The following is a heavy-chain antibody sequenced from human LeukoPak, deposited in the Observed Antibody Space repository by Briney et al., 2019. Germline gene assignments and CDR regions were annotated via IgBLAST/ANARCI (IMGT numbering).Heavy chain of an antibody. D-gene: IGHD3-3*01. CDR3: ARDGAVGYDFWSGYPLYY. V-gene: IGHV1-18*01. CDR2: ISPYNGKT. J-gene: IGHJ4*02. Sequence: ASVKVSCKASGYIFSNFFSSYGITWVRQAPGQGLEWMGWISPYNGKTKFAQKFRGIVTMTTETSTSTAYMELRRLRSDDTAVYYCARDGAVGYDFWSGYPLYYWGQGTLVTVSS. CDR1: GYIFSNFFSSYG.